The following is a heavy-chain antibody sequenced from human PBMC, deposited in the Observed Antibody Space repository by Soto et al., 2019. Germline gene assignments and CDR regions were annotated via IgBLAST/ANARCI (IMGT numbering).Heavy chain of an antibody. J-gene: IGHJ2*01. CDR2: INHSGST. CDR1: GGSFSGYY. CDR3: ARGRGYSYGIRFDL. V-gene: IGHV4-34*01. Sequence: QVQLQQWGAGLLKPSETLSLTCAVYGGSFSGYYWSWIRQPPGKGLEWIGEINHSGSTNYNPSLKSRVNISVDTSKNQFSLKLSSVTAADTAVYYCARGRGYSYGIRFDLWGRGTLVTVSS. D-gene: IGHD5-18*01.